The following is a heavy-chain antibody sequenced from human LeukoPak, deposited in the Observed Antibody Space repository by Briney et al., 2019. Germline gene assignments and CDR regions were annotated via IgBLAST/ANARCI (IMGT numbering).Heavy chain of an antibody. J-gene: IGHJ6*02. CDR1: GGSFSGYY. V-gene: IGHV4-34*01. CDR3: ARDENGMDV. CDR2: INHSGST. Sequence: PSETLSLTCAVYGGSFSGYYWSWIRQPPRKGLEWIGEINHSGSTNYNPSLKSRVTISVDTSKNQFSLKLSSVTAADTAVYYCARDENGMDVWGQGTTVTVSS.